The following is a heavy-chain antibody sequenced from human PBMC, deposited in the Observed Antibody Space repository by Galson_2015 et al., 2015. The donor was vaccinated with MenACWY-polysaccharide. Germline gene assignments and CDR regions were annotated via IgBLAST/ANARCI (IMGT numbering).Heavy chain of an antibody. CDR1: GFTFSAYS. J-gene: IGHJ4*02. V-gene: IGHV3-48*02. D-gene: IGHD6-13*01. CDR3: ARDSGTAGAGDF. CDR2: ISGDSRTI. Sequence: SLRLSCAASGFTFSAYSMTWVRQAPGKGLEWVSYISGDSRTIFYAESMKGRFTISRDNAGNSLYLQMNSLRNEDTALYYCARDSGTAGAGDFWGQGTLVTVSS.